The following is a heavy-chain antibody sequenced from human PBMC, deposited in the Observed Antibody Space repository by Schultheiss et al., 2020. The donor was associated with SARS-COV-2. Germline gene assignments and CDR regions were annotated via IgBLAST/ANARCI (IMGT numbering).Heavy chain of an antibody. D-gene: IGHD2-21*01. Sequence: ASVKVSCKASGYTFSGYYIHWVRQAPGQGLEWMGWTNPKRGATYYAQKFQGRVTMTTDTSTSTAYMELSRLRSDDTAVYYCATRGDLDDYYFYMDVWGKGTTVTVSS. CDR3: ATRGDLDDYYFYMDV. CDR2: TNPKRGAT. CDR1: GYTFSGYY. V-gene: IGHV1-2*02. J-gene: IGHJ6*03.